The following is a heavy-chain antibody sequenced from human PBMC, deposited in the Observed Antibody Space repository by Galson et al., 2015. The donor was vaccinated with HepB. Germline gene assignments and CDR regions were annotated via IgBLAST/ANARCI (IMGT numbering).Heavy chain of an antibody. V-gene: IGHV3-74*01. D-gene: IGHD3-22*01. CDR1: GFTFSSYW. Sequence: SLRLSCAASGFTFSSYWMRWVRQAPGKGLVWVSRINSDGSSTSYADSVKGRFTISRDNAKNTLYLQMNSLRAEDTAVYYCARVYDTYYYDSSGYPIFDYWGQRALVTVSS. J-gene: IGHJ4*02. CDR2: INSDGSST. CDR3: ARVYDTYYYDSSGYPIFDY.